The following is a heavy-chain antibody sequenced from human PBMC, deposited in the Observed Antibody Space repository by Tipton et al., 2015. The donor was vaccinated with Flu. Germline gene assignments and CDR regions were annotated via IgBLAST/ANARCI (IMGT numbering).Heavy chain of an antibody. J-gene: IGHJ4*02. Sequence: TLSLTCTVSRGSISSFYWSWIRQPPGKGLEWIGYTYYSGYTKYNPSLKSRVTISVDTSKNQFSLKLSSVTAADTAVYYCARVIIVGATGAELFDHWGQGTLVTVSS. V-gene: IGHV4-59*01. CDR3: ARVIIVGATGAELFDH. CDR2: TYYSGYT. CDR1: RGSISSFY. D-gene: IGHD1-26*01.